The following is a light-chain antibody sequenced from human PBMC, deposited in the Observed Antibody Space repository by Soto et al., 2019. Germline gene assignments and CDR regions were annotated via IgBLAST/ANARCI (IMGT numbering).Light chain of an antibody. CDR3: QQRNIWPPVT. J-gene: IGKJ5*01. Sequence: EIVLTQSPATLSLSPGERATLSCRASQSVTNYLAWYHQQPGQPPRLLIYGAFNRAAGIPARFTGSGSGTDFTLTISSLEPEDSAVYYCQQRNIWPPVTFGQGTRLEIK. V-gene: IGKV3-11*01. CDR1: QSVTNY. CDR2: GAF.